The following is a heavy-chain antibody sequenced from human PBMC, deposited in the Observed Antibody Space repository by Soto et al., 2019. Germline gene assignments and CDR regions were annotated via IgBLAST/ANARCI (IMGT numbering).Heavy chain of an antibody. CDR3: AKDQGIDDDYFDY. CDR1: GFTFRSYA. Sequence: EVQLLESGGGLVQPGGSLRLSCAAAGFTFRSYAMSWVRQAPGKGLEWASAISGSGGSTYYADSVKGRFTISSDNSKNTLYLQMNSLRAEDTAVYYCAKDQGIDDDYFDYWGQGTLVTVSS. CDR2: ISGSGGST. V-gene: IGHV3-23*01. D-gene: IGHD3-16*01. J-gene: IGHJ4*02.